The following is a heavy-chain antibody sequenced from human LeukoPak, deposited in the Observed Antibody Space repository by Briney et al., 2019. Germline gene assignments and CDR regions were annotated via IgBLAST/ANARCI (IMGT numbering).Heavy chain of an antibody. CDR1: GFTFSSSG. J-gene: IGHJ4*02. CDR3: AKRGGSYFDY. D-gene: IGHD1-26*01. V-gene: IGHV3-30*18. Sequence: GGSLRLSCAASGFTFSSSGMHWVRQAPGKGLEWLAVISNDGSNKYCADSVKGRFTISRDNPKNTLYLEMNSLRAEDTAVYYCAKRGGSYFDYWGQGTLVTVSS. CDR2: ISNDGSNK.